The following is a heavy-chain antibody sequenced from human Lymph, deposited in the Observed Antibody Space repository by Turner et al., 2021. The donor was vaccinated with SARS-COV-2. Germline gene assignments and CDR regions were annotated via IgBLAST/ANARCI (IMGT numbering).Heavy chain of an antibody. V-gene: IGHV1-69*10. CDR1: GGTFSTYV. CDR2: IIPILGIA. CDR3: ARRHSGNYDAFDI. D-gene: IGHD1-26*01. Sequence: VQLVQTGAEVKKPGSSVKVSCKASGGTFSTYVISWVRQAPGQGREWMGGIIPILGIANYAPKFQGRVTITADKSTSTAYMELSSLRSEDTAVYHCARRHSGNYDAFDIWGQGTMVTVSS. J-gene: IGHJ3*02.